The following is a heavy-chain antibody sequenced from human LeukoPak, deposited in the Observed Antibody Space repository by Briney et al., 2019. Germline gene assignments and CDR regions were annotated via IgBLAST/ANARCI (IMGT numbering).Heavy chain of an antibody. J-gene: IGHJ3*02. CDR1: GFTFSNYE. CDR3: AKDGIIMGSGSPSAFDI. Sequence: GGSLRLSCAASGFTFSNYEMIWVRQAPGKGLEWVSYISSSGDTVYYADSVKGRFTISRDNAKNSLYLQMNSLRAEDTAVYYCAKDGIIMGSGSPSAFDIWGQGTMVTVSS. CDR2: ISSSGDTV. V-gene: IGHV3-48*03. D-gene: IGHD3-10*01.